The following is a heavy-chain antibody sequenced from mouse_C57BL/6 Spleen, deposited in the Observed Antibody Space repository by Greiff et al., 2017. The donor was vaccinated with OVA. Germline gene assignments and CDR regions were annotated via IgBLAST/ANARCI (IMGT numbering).Heavy chain of an antibody. CDR1: GYTFTDYN. D-gene: IGHD2-5*01. CDR3: ARSSYYSNSWFAY. V-gene: IGHV1-22*01. Sequence: EVQLVESGPELVKPGASVKMSCKASGYTFTDYNMHWVKQSHGKSLEWIGYINPNNGGTSYNQKFKGKATLTVNKSSSTAYMELRSLTSEDSAVYYCARSSYYSNSWFAYWGQGTLVTVSA. J-gene: IGHJ3*01. CDR2: INPNNGGT.